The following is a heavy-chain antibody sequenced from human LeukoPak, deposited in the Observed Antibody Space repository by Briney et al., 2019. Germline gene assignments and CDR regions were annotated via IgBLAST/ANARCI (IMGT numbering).Heavy chain of an antibody. Sequence: PGGSLRLSCAASGFTVSSNYMSWVRQAPGKGLEWVSVIYSGGSTYYADSVKGRFTISRDNSKNTLYLQMNSLRAEDTAVYYCAKENVDTAMVFDPWGQGTLVTVSS. CDR1: GFTVSSNY. J-gene: IGHJ5*02. V-gene: IGHV3-66*01. CDR2: IYSGGST. CDR3: AKENVDTAMVFDP. D-gene: IGHD5-18*01.